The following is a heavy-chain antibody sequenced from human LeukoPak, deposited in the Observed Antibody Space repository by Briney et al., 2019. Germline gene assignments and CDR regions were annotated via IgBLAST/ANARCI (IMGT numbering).Heavy chain of an antibody. CDR1: GGTFSSYA. CDR3: ARDFSAGTTDRDYYYYYYMDV. Sequence: SVKVSCKASGGTFSSYAISWVRQAPGQGLEWMGGIIPIFGTANYAQKFQGRVTITTDDSKSTAYMELSSLRSEDTAVYYCARDFSAGTTDRDYYYYYYMDVWGKGTTVTVSS. D-gene: IGHD1-7*01. J-gene: IGHJ6*03. CDR2: IIPIFGTA. V-gene: IGHV1-69*05.